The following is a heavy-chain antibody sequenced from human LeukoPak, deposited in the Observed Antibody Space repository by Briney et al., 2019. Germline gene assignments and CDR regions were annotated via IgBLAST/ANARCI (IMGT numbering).Heavy chain of an antibody. CDR3: ARALPSPLYSGSYADAFDI. Sequence: GGSLRLSCVASGFTFSSYSMNWVRQAPGKGLEWVSSISSSSSYIYYADSVKGRFTISRDNAKNSLYLQMNSLRAEDTAVYYCARALPSPLYSGSYADAFDIWGQGTMVTVSS. CDR2: ISSSSSYI. CDR1: GFTFSSYS. V-gene: IGHV3-21*01. D-gene: IGHD1-26*01. J-gene: IGHJ3*02.